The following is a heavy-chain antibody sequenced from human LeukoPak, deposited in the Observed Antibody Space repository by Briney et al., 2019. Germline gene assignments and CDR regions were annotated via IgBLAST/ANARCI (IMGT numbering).Heavy chain of an antibody. CDR2: ISYDGNNK. Sequence: PGGSLKVSCAASGFTFSSYGMHWVRQAPGKGLEWVAVISYDGNNKYYAESVKGRFTISRDNPKNTLYLQMNSLRAEDTAVYYCAKGVSSWYPPHFDYWGQGTLVTVSS. CDR3: AKGVSSWYPPHFDY. CDR1: GFTFSSYG. J-gene: IGHJ4*02. D-gene: IGHD6-13*01. V-gene: IGHV3-30*18.